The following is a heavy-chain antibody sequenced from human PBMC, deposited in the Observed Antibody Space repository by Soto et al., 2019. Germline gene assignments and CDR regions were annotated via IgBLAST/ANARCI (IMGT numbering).Heavy chain of an antibody. CDR3: ARSGDNYNRLDY. J-gene: IGHJ4*02. CDR2: SSNSGTFS. Sequence: GSLRLSCEGSGFTFSDYYISWIRQAPGKGLEWISYSSNSGTFSRYADSVKGRFSISRDNTKNLLYLQMNSLRAEDTAVYYCARSGDNYNRLDYWGQGTPVTVSS. CDR1: GFTFSDYY. V-gene: IGHV3-11*06. D-gene: IGHD1-1*01.